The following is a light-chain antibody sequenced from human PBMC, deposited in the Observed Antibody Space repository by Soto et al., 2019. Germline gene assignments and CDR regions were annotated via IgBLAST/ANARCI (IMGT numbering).Light chain of an antibody. CDR3: QQANSSPLT. CDR1: QSISSY. V-gene: IGKV1-39*01. J-gene: IGKJ4*01. CDR2: AAS. Sequence: DIQMTQSPSYLSASVGDRVTITCRASQSISSYLNWYHQKPGQAPKLLIYAASSLQSGVPSRFSGSGSGTDFTLTISSLKPEDFATYYCQQANSSPLTFGGGTKVDI.